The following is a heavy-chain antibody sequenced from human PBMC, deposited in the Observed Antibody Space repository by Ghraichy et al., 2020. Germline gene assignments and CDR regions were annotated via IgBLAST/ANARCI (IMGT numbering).Heavy chain of an antibody. V-gene: IGHV3-23*01. CDR2: ISGGGETT. J-gene: IGHJ5*02. Sequence: GSLRLSCAASGFTFNIYAMSWVRQAPGQGLEWVSSISGGGETTFYQDSVRGRFTMSRDNSKNTLYLQMNSLRVEDTAIYYCAKKGGSAAVGATYNWFDPWGQGTLVTVSS. D-gene: IGHD6-25*01. CDR3: AKKGGSAAVGATYNWFDP. CDR1: GFTFNIYA.